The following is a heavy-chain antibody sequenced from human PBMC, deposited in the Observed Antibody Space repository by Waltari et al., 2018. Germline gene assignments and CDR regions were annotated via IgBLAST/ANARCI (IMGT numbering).Heavy chain of an antibody. CDR2: INHSGST. V-gene: IGHV4-34*01. CDR1: GGSLSGYS. CDR3: AREGEVWTLTTFLDY. D-gene: IGHD3-16*01. Sequence: QVQLQQWGARLVKPSETLSLTCAVNGGSLSGYSWSWLRQSPGKGLEWIGEINHSGSTNYNPSLESRITISIDASKKQFSLNLTSVTAADTAVYYCAREGEVWTLTTFLDYWGQGILVTVSS. J-gene: IGHJ4*02.